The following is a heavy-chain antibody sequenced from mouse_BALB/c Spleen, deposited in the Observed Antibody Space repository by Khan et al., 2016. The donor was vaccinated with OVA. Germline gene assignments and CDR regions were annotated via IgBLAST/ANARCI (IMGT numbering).Heavy chain of an antibody. CDR2: IFPGTGTT. V-gene: IGHV1S132*01. D-gene: IGHD2-5*01. CDR3: ARGYFSNYEFDY. J-gene: IGHJ3*01. CDR1: GYIFTSYW. Sequence: QVQLQQPGAELVKPGASVKLSCKTSGYIFTSYWIQWVKQRPGQGLGWIGQIFPGTGTTYYNENFKGKATLTVDTSSSTAYMHFSSLTSEDSAVYFCARGYFSNYEFDYWGHGTLVTVS.